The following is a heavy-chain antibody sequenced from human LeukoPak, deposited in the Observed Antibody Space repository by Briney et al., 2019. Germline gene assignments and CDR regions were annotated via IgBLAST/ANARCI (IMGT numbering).Heavy chain of an antibody. CDR1: GFTFSSYG. CDR2: IWYDGSSK. CDR3: ARSGGRGWYPADY. J-gene: IGHJ4*02. V-gene: IGHV3-33*01. Sequence: GGSLRLSCAASGFTFSSYGMQWVRQAPGKGLEWVAVIWYDGSSKYYTDSVKGRFTISRDNSKNTLYLQMNSLRAEDTGVYYCARSGGRGWYPADYWGQGTLVTVSP. D-gene: IGHD6-19*01.